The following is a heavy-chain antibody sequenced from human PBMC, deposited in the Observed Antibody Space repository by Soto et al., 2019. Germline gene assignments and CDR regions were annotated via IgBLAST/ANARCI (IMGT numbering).Heavy chain of an antibody. D-gene: IGHD3-10*01. CDR2: LKGDGSET. Sequence: EVQLVESGGGLVQPGGSLRLSCAASGFSVSDYWIHWVRQAPGKGLVWLSRLKGDGSETDYSDSVRGRFTISRDNANNTVYLQLNRLRVEDTAVYHCARDYHGSGNPWGQGTPVTVSS. CDR1: GFSVSDYW. V-gene: IGHV3-74*01. CDR3: ARDYHGSGNP. J-gene: IGHJ5*02.